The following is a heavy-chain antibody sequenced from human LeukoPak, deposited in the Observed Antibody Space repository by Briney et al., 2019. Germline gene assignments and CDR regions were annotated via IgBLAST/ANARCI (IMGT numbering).Heavy chain of an antibody. J-gene: IGHJ4*01. D-gene: IGHD6-19*01. CDR3: AKGIYSSGWSYFDY. CDR1: GFTFNSYA. V-gene: IGHV3-23*01. CDR2: LSGSGITT. Sequence: GGSLRLSCAASGFTFNSYAMSWVRQAPGKGLEWVSTLSGSGITTYYADSVKGRFTISRDNSKNTLYLQMNSLRAEDTAVYYCAKGIYSSGWSYFDYWGHRTLVTVSS.